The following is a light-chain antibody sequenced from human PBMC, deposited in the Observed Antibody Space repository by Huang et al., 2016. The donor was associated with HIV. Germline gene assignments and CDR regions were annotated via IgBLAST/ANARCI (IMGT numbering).Light chain of an antibody. CDR2: WAS. CDR1: QIVFSSATSNAY. J-gene: IGKJ1*01. V-gene: IGKV4-1*01. CDR3: QQYYSSPQT. Sequence: DIIMTQSPDSLAVSLGERATPNCRSSQIVFSSATSNAYMAWFQQKPGQPPRLLLFWASTREAGVPDRFSGSGSGTHFTLTISNLEAEDAAIYYCQQYYSSPQTFGQGTRVEVK.